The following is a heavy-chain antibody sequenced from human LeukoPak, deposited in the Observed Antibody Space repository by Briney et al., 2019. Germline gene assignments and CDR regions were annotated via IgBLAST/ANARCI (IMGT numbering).Heavy chain of an antibody. D-gene: IGHD2-15*01. J-gene: IGHJ5*02. Sequence: GGSLRLSCAASGFAFGSYAMSWVRQAPGKGLEWVSAISGSGGSTYYADSVKGRFTISRDNSKNTLYLQMNSLRAEDTAVYYCAKDWGYCSGGRCYSGWFDPWGQGTLVTVSS. CDR2: ISGSGGST. V-gene: IGHV3-23*01. CDR1: GFAFGSYA. CDR3: AKDWGYCSGGRCYSGWFDP.